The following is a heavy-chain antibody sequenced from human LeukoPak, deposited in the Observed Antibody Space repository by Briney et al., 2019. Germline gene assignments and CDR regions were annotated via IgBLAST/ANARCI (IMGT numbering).Heavy chain of an antibody. Sequence: PGGSLRLSCAASGFTFSNAWMSWVRQAPGKGLEWVGRIKSKTDGGTTDYAAPVKGRFTILRDDSKNTLYLQMNSLKTEDTAVYYCTTGWLPDWFDPWGQGTLVTVSS. J-gene: IGHJ5*02. D-gene: IGHD5-18*01. CDR1: GFTFSNAW. V-gene: IGHV3-15*01. CDR3: TTGWLPDWFDP. CDR2: IKSKTDGGTT.